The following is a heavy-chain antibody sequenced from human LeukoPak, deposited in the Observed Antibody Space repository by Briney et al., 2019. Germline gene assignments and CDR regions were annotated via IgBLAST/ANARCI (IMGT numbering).Heavy chain of an antibody. D-gene: IGHD1-26*01. CDR2: INHSGST. Sequence: SPTHSLTCADHGGSFSGYYWSWIRQRPGKGLEWIGEINHSGSTNYNPSLKSRVTISVDTSKNQFSLKLSSVTAADTAVYYCARGRRGRSLYYYYGMDVWGQGTTVTVSS. CDR3: ARGRRGRSLYYYYGMDV. CDR1: GGSFSGYY. J-gene: IGHJ6*02. V-gene: IGHV4-34*01.